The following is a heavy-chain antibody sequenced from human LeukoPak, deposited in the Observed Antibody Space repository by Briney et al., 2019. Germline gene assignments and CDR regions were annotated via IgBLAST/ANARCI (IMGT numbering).Heavy chain of an antibody. V-gene: IGHV4-38-2*02. D-gene: IGHD3-10*01. CDR2: IYYSGTT. CDR1: DYSISTDYY. CDR3: ARQPKSCAPGIFITGKACWFDP. Sequence: SETLSLTCTVSDYSISTDYYWAWIRQPPGKGPEWIGSIYYSGTTYPNPSLKSRVTISVDTSKNQFSLKLSSVTAADTAVYYCARQPKSCAPGIFITGKACWFDPWGQGTLVTVSP. J-gene: IGHJ5*02.